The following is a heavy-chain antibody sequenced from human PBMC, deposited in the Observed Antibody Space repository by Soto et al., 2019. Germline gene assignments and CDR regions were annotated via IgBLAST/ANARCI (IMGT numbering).Heavy chain of an antibody. J-gene: IGHJ4*02. CDR2: IYYSGST. CDR3: ARDLDGMYYFDY. CDR1: GGSISSGDYY. D-gene: IGHD1-1*01. Sequence: SETLSLTCTVSGGSISSGDYYWSWIRQPPGKGLEWIGYIYYSGSTYYNPSLKSRVTISVDTSKNQFSLKLSSVTAADTAVYYCARDLDGMYYFDYWGQGXLVTVYS. V-gene: IGHV4-30-4*01.